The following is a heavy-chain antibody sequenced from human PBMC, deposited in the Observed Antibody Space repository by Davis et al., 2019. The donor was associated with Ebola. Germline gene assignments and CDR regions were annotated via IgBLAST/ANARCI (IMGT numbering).Heavy chain of an antibody. J-gene: IGHJ3*02. CDR1: GVSISGHY. CDR2: IDYSGST. CDR3: ARQPPVVHAFEI. Sequence: SETLSLTCTVSGVSISGHYWSWIRQSPGMRLEWIGYIDYSGSTNYNPSLKSRVTISVDTSKNQFSLKLNSVTAADTAVYYCARQPPVVHAFEIWGQGTMVTVSS. V-gene: IGHV4-59*08.